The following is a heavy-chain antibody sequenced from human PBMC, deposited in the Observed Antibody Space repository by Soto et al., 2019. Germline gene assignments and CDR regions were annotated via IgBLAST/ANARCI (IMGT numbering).Heavy chain of an antibody. D-gene: IGHD3-10*01. V-gene: IGHV3-9*01. Sequence: EVQLVESGGGLVQPGRSLRLSCAASGFTFDDYAMHWVRQAPGKGLEWVSGISWNSGSIGYADSVKGRFTISRDNAKNSLYLQMNSLRAEDTALSYSAKHAITMVRGVISYNGMDVWGQGTTVTVSS. CDR1: GFTFDDYA. CDR3: AKHAITMVRGVISYNGMDV. CDR2: ISWNSGSI. J-gene: IGHJ6*02.